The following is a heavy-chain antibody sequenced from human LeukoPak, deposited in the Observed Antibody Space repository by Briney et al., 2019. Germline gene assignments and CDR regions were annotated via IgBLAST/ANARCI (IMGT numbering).Heavy chain of an antibody. CDR2: INSDGSST. J-gene: IGHJ3*01. D-gene: IGHD2-2*02. CDR1: GFTFSSYW. CDR3: ATKAVPRPRLYDAFDF. Sequence: QPGGSLRLSCAASGFTFSSYWMHWVRQAPGKGLVWVSRINSDGSSTSYADSVKGRFTISRDNAKNTLYLQLHSLRADDTAVYYCATKAVPRPRLYDAFDFWGQGTVVTVSS. V-gene: IGHV3-74*01.